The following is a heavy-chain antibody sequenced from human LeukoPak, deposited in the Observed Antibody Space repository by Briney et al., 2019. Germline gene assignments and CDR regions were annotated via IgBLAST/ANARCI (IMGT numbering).Heavy chain of an antibody. D-gene: IGHD3-22*01. V-gene: IGHV4-39*07. CDR2: VYYSGST. CDR1: GGSISSSDYY. J-gene: IGHJ4*02. CDR3: AKSRSSGYYYYFDY. Sequence: SETLSLTCTVSGGSISSSDYYWGWIRQSPEKGLEWIGTVYYSGSTNYNPSLKSRVTISVDTSKNQFSLKLSSVTAADTAVYYCAKSRSSGYYYYFDYWGQGTLVTVSS.